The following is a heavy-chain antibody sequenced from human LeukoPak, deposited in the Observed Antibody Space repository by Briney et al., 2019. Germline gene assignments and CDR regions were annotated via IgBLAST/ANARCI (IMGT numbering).Heavy chain of an antibody. V-gene: IGHV4-39*01. J-gene: IGHJ3*02. Sequence: PSETLSLTCTVSGDSINNNNYYWGWIRQPPGEGLEWIGNIYYNGRTYYSPSLKSRGTISVDTSKNQFSLKLSSVTAADTAVYYCARWVVVPAAPWEDAFDIWGQGTMVTVSS. CDR3: ARWVVVPAAPWEDAFDI. D-gene: IGHD2-2*01. CDR2: IYYNGRT. CDR1: GDSINNNNYY.